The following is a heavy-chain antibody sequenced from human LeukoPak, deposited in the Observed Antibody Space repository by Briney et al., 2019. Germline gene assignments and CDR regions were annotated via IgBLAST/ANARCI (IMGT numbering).Heavy chain of an antibody. D-gene: IGHD6-19*01. CDR3: ARDRIAVADPPNWFDP. CDR1: GGSISGYY. J-gene: IGHJ5*02. CDR2: IYTSGST. Sequence: SETLSLTCSVSGGSISGYYWSWIRQPPGKGLEWIGRIYTSGSTNYNPSLKGRVTISVDTSKNQFSLKLSSVTAADTAVYYCARDRIAVADPPNWFDPWGQGTLVTVSS. V-gene: IGHV4-4*08.